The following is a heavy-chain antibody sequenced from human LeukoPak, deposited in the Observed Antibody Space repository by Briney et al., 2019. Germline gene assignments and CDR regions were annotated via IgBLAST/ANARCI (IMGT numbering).Heavy chain of an antibody. CDR2: INHSGST. J-gene: IGHJ3*02. CDR1: GGSFSGYY. CDR3: ARDGCYYPNFDI. D-gene: IGHD1-26*01. Sequence: SVTLSLTCAVYGGSFSGYYWSWIRQPPGKGLEWIGEINHSGSTNYNPSLKSRVTISVDTSKNQFSLKLSSVTAADTAVYYCARDGCYYPNFDIWGQGTMVTVSS. V-gene: IGHV4-34*01.